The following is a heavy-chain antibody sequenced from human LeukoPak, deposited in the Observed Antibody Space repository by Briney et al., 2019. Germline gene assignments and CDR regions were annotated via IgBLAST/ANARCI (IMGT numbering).Heavy chain of an antibody. CDR2: INPNSGGT. J-gene: IGHJ4*02. CDR3: ARDPSSGWYRLFDY. CDR1: GYTFTGYY. V-gene: IGHV1-2*04. D-gene: IGHD6-19*01. Sequence: ASVKVSCKASGYTFTGYYMHWVRQASGQGLEWMGWINPNSGGTNYAQKFQGWVTMTRDTSISTAYMELSRLRSDDTAVYYCARDPSSGWYRLFDYWGQGTLVTVSS.